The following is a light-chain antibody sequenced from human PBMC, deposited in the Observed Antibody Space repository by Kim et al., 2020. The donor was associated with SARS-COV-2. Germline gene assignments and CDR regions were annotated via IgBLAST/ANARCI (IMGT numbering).Light chain of an antibody. Sequence: GQSITISCTGTSRDVGGYNFVSWYQQHPGKAPKLIIYDVTHRPSGASNRFSGSKSGNTASPTISGLQPEDEAHYYCSSYRSGNTVLFGRGTKLTVL. J-gene: IGLJ2*01. CDR2: DVT. CDR1: SRDVGGYNF. CDR3: SSYRSGNTVL. V-gene: IGLV2-14*03.